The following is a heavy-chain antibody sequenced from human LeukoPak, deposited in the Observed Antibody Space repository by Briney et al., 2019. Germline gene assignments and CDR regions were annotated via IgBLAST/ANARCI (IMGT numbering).Heavy chain of an antibody. J-gene: IGHJ4*02. CDR2: IIPIFGTA. CDR3: ARRPNWWGPTYFDY. CDR1: GGTFSSYA. D-gene: IGHD2-8*02. Sequence: SVKVPCKASGGTFSSYAISWVRQAPGQGLEWMGGIIPIFGTANYAQKFQGRVTITTDESTSTAYMELSSLRSEDTAVYYCARRPNWWGPTYFDYWGQGTLVTVSS. V-gene: IGHV1-69*05.